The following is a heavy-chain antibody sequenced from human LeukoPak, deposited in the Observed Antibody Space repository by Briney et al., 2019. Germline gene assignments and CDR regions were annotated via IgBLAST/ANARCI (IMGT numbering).Heavy chain of an antibody. Sequence: VASVKVSCKTSGYSFNIYEINWVRQATGQGLEWMGWVNPNSGDTDYAQKFQGRLTTTRNTSISTAYMELSGLRLEDTAVYYCSRGPRFDPWGQGTQVTVSS. CDR2: VNPNSGDT. J-gene: IGHJ5*02. CDR1: GYSFNIYE. CDR3: SRGPRFDP. V-gene: IGHV1-8*01.